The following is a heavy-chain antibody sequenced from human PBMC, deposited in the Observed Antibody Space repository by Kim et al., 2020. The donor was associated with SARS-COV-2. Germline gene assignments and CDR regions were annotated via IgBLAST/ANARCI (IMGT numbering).Heavy chain of an antibody. CDR1: GFTFSDYY. V-gene: IGHV3-11*01. CDR3: AREGPYGSGSYYKGYYYYGMDV. Sequence: GGSLRLSCAASGFTFSDYYMSWIRQAPGKGLEWVSYISSSGSTIYYADSVKGRFTISRDNAKNSLYLQMNSLRAEDTAVYYCAREGPYGSGSYYKGYYYYGMDVWGQGTTVTVSS. CDR2: ISSSGSTI. J-gene: IGHJ6*02. D-gene: IGHD3-10*01.